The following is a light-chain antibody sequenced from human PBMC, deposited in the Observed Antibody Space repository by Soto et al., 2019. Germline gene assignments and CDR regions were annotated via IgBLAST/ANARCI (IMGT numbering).Light chain of an antibody. CDR3: QQYMNWHPWT. V-gene: IGKV3-15*01. CDR1: LTVSRN. J-gene: IGKJ1*01. CDR2: GAS. Sequence: ETVMTQSPGTLSVAPGERATLSCRASLTVSRNLAWYQQKPGQAPRLLIYGASTRATGIPDRFSGSGAGTEFTLTTSSLQTEDSAIYYCQQYMNWHPWTFGQGTRVEIK.